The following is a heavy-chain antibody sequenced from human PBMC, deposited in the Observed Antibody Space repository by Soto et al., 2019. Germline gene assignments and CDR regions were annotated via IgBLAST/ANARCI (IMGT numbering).Heavy chain of an antibody. V-gene: IGHV1-69*04. Sequence: QVQLVQSGAEVKKPGSSVKVSCKASGGTFSSFVISWVRQAPGQGLEWMGRIIPSIGIINYAQKFQGRVTMTADTSTSTAYMELSSRRSDDTAVYYCAREGDMKFHSDSSDEPGYWGQGTLVTVSS. J-gene: IGHJ4*02. CDR3: AREGDMKFHSDSSDEPGY. D-gene: IGHD3-22*01. CDR2: IIPSIGII. CDR1: GGTFSSFV.